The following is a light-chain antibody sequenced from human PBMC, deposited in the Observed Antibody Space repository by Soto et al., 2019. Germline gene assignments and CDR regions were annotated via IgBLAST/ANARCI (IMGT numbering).Light chain of an antibody. J-gene: IGKJ5*01. V-gene: IGKV1-39*01. CDR2: GAS. CDR3: QQSSNTPRYANS. Sequence: DIQMTQSPSSLSVSVGDRVTITCRASQTISSYLNWYQQKPGKAPKLLIYGASNLQSGVPSRFSGSASGTEFTLTISSLQPEDFATYYCQQSSNTPRYANSFGQGTRLEIK. CDR1: QTISSY.